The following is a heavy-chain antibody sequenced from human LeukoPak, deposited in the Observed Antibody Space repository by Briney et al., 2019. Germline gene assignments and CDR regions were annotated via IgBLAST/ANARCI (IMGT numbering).Heavy chain of an antibody. CDR3: ARRFTPSRNDAFDI. Sequence: SETLSLTCTVSGGSINSSSYYWGWIRQPPGKGLEWIGTIYYSGSTYYNPSLKSRVTISVDTSKNQFSLKLSSVTASDTAVYYCARRFTPSRNDAFDIWGQGTMVTVSS. D-gene: IGHD3-10*01. CDR2: IYYSGST. CDR1: GGSINSSSYY. V-gene: IGHV4-39*01. J-gene: IGHJ3*02.